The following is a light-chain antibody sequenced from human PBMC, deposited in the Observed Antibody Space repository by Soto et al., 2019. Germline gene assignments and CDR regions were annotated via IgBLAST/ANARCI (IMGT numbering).Light chain of an antibody. J-gene: IGLJ3*02. Sequence: QSVLTQPASVSGSPGQSITISCTGNSSDVGGYNLVSWYQQHPGEAPKLMIYEVTNRPSGVSNRFSGSKSGNTASLTISGLQAEDEADYYCSSYIPRITDWAFGGGTKLTVL. CDR3: SSYIPRITDWA. CDR1: SSDVGGYNL. CDR2: EVT. V-gene: IGLV2-14*03.